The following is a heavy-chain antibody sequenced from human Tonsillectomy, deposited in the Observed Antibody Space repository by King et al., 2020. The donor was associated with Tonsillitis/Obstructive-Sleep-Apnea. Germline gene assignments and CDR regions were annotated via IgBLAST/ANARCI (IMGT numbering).Heavy chain of an antibody. D-gene: IGHD3-9*01. CDR3: ARFDWLLSQREFDV. CDR2: IYHDGAT. J-gene: IGHJ5*01. Sequence: VQLQESGPGLLKPAETLSLTCNVAGYSITRGYQWGWVRQAPGKGLEWLGNIYHDGATTYNPSLKNRLTLSVDTSRNHFTLKLSSLTAADTAIYYCARFDWLLSQREFDVWGQGTLVTVSS. CDR1: GYSITRGYQ. V-gene: IGHV4-38-2*02.